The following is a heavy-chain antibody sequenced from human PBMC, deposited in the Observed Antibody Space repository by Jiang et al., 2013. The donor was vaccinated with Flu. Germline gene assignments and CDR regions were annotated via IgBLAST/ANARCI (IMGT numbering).Heavy chain of an antibody. Sequence: GGGLVQPGRSLRLSCTASGFTFGDYAMSWVRQAPGKGLEWVGFIRSKAYGGTTEYAASVKGRFTISRDDSKSIAYLQMNSLKTEDTAVYYCTRSQKTYYYDSSGSTTDYWGQGTLVTVSS. V-gene: IGHV3-49*04. J-gene: IGHJ4*02. CDR2: IRSKAYGGTT. D-gene: IGHD3-22*01. CDR3: TRSQKTYYYDSSGSTTDY. CDR1: GFTFGDYA.